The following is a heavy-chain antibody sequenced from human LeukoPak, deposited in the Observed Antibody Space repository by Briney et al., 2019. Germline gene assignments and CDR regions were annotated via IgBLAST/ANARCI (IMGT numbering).Heavy chain of an antibody. CDR2: ISNNGGST. Sequence: GGSLRLSSAASGFTFSSYAMHWVRQAPGKGLEYVSAISNNGGSTFYANSVKGRFTISRDNSKNTLYLQMGSLRAEDMAVYYCARGPDYYGSGSYYAPLDYWGQGTLVTVSS. CDR3: ARGPDYYGSGSYYAPLDY. D-gene: IGHD3-10*01. CDR1: GFTFSSYA. V-gene: IGHV3-64*01. J-gene: IGHJ4*02.